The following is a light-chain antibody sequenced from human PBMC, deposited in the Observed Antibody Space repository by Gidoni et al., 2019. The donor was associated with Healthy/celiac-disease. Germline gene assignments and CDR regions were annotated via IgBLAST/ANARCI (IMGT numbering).Light chain of an antibody. Sequence: QSALTQPASVSGSPGQSITISCTGTSSDVGSYNLVSWYQQHPGKAPKLMIYEGSKRHSGVSNRFSGSKSGNTASLTISVLQAEDEADYYCCSYAGSSTRVVFGGGTKLTVL. CDR1: SSDVGSYNL. J-gene: IGLJ2*01. CDR2: EGS. V-gene: IGLV2-23*01. CDR3: CSYAGSSTRVV.